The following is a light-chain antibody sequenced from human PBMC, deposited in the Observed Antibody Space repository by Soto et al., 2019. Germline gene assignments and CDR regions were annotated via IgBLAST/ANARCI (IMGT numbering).Light chain of an antibody. CDR2: NNN. J-gene: IGLJ1*01. Sequence: QAVVTQPPSASGTPGQRVTISCSGNSSNIGSNTVNWYQQLPGTAPKLLIYNNNQRPSGVPDRFSGSKSGTSASLAISGLQSEDEADYYCATWDDSRNKVFGTGTKLTVL. CDR3: ATWDDSRNKV. CDR1: SSNIGSNT. V-gene: IGLV1-44*01.